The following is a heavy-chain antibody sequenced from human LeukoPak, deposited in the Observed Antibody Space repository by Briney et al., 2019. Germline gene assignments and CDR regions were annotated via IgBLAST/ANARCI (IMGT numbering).Heavy chain of an antibody. CDR3: ARGDSSGYNDDAFDI. V-gene: IGHV4-30-4*08. D-gene: IGHD3-22*01. J-gene: IGHJ3*02. Sequence: SETLSLTCTVSGGSISSGDYYWSWIRQPPGKGLEWIGYIYYSGSTYYNPSLKSRVTISVDTSKNQCSLKLSSVTAADTAVYYCARGDSSGYNDDAFDIWGQGTMVTVSS. CDR2: IYYSGST. CDR1: GGSISSGDYY.